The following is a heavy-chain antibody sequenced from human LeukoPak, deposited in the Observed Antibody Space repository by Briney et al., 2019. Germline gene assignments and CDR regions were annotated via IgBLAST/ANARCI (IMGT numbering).Heavy chain of an antibody. Sequence: ASVKVSCKTSGYSFTSYNLHWVRQAPGQRLEWMGIIKPSGGNTNYAQKFQGRVTMTRDTPTSTVYMELSSLKSEDTAVYYCARVRDGYNDAYDIWGKGTTVTVSS. D-gene: IGHD5-24*01. CDR1: GYSFTSYN. J-gene: IGHJ3*02. CDR3: ARVRDGYNDAYDI. V-gene: IGHV1-46*01. CDR2: IKPSGGNT.